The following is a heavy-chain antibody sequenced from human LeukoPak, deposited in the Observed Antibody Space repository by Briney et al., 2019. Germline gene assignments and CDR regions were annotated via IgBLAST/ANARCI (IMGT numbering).Heavy chain of an antibody. Sequence: SGPTLVNPTETLTLTCTFSGFSLSTRGVAVGWIRQPPGKALEWLALIYGDDDKSFSPSLESRLTITKDTSNNQVVLTMTNMDPVDTATYYCAHRVLGDFYGSGNYFDFWGQGTLVTVSS. V-gene: IGHV2-5*02. D-gene: IGHD3-10*01. J-gene: IGHJ4*02. CDR3: AHRVLGDFYGSGNYFDF. CDR1: GFSLSTRGVA. CDR2: IYGDDDK.